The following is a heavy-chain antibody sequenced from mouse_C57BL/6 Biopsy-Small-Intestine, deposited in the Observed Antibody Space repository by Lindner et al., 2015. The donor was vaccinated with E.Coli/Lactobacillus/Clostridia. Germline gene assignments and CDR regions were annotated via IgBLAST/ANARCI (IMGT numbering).Heavy chain of an antibody. Sequence: SVKVSCKVSGYRLADYYIHWVRQAPGQGLEWMGWINPNSGSTNYAQKFQGRVTMTRDTSFNTAYMELSELGSDDTATYFCAREFTRGGLDYWGQGTLVAVSS. J-gene: IGHJ4*01. CDR3: AREFTRGGLDY. CDR2: INPNSGST. CDR1: GYRLADYY. V-gene: IGHV1-84*02. D-gene: IGHD3-1*01.